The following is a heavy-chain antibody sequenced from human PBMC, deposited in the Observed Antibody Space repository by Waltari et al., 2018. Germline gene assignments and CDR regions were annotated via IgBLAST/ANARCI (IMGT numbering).Heavy chain of an antibody. J-gene: IGHJ3*01. Sequence: VQLVESGGGFVQPGGSLRLSCAASGFTFSRSWIHWVRQFPGKGLMGVSRINNDGSSTVYADSVKGRFTISRDDAKNTVSLQMNNLSAEDTALYYCARAGLLGAFDVWGQGTMVTVSS. D-gene: IGHD2-15*01. CDR3: ARAGLLGAFDV. CDR1: GFTFSRSW. CDR2: INNDGSST. V-gene: IGHV3-74*03.